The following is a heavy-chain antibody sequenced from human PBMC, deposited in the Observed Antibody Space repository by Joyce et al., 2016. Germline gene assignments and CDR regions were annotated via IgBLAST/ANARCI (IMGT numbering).Heavy chain of an antibody. V-gene: IGHV3-13*05. CDR2: IGTAGDP. CDR3: ARERGGGMSAFDI. J-gene: IGHJ3*02. Sequence: LTCAASGFTFSAYEIHWVRQTTGKGLEWVSAIGTAGDPYYAGSVKGRFTISRENAKSSLFLQMNSLRAEDTAVYYCARERGGGMSAFDIWGQGTMVTVSS. D-gene: IGHD3-16*01. CDR1: GFTFSAYE.